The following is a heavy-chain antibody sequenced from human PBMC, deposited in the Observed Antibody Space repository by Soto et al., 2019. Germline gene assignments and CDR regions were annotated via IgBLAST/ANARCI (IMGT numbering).Heavy chain of an antibody. Sequence: GGSLRLSCAASGFTFSSYAMSWVRQAPGKGLEWVSAISGSGGSTYYADSVKGRFTISRDNSKNTLYLQMNSLRAEDTALYYCAKVVVAATPWVYYYIDVCGKGTTVPVS. V-gene: IGHV3-23*01. J-gene: IGHJ6*03. CDR1: GFTFSSYA. D-gene: IGHD2-15*01. CDR2: ISGSGGST. CDR3: AKVVVAATPWVYYYIDV.